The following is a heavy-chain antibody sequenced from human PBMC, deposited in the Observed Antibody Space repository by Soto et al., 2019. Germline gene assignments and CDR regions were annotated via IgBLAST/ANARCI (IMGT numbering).Heavy chain of an antibody. J-gene: IGHJ6*02. CDR1: GYSFTSYW. V-gene: IGHV5-10-1*01. CDR2: IDPSDSYT. CDR3: ARHPLIAARPLAYYGMDV. Sequence: GESLKISCKGSGYSFTSYWISWVRQMPGKGLEWMGRIDPSDSYTNYSPSFQGHVTISADKSISTAYLQWSSLKASDTAMYYCARHPLIAARPLAYYGMDVWGQGTMVTVSS. D-gene: IGHD6-6*01.